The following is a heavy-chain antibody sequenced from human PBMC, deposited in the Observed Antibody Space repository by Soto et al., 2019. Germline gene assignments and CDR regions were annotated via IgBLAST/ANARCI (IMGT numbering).Heavy chain of an antibody. CDR3: ARVVPGAEAWFGP. CDR2: INGVNGNT. J-gene: IGHJ5*02. CDR1: GYTFSTSG. Sequence: QVQLVQSGAEVKKAGASVRISCKASGYTFSTSGMHWVRQAPGQGLEWVGWINGVNGNTKYSQKFQDRVTITRDSSASTAYMELSGLRSDDTAVYYCARVVPGAEAWFGPWGQGTLVTVSS. D-gene: IGHD2-2*01. V-gene: IGHV1-3*01.